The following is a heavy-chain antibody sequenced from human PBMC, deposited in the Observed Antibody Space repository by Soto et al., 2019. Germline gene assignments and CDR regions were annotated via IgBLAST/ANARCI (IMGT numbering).Heavy chain of an antibody. V-gene: IGHV4-31*03. CDR2: IYYSGST. D-gene: IGHD6-6*01. CDR1: GGSISSGGYY. J-gene: IGHJ5*02. CDR3: ARAGHSSSSEGANWFDP. Sequence: SETLSLTCTVSGGSISSGGYYWSWIRQHPGKGLEWVGYIYYSGSTYYNPSLKSRVTISVDASKNQFSLNLSSVTAADTAVYYCARAGHSSSSEGANWFDPWGQGTLVTVSS.